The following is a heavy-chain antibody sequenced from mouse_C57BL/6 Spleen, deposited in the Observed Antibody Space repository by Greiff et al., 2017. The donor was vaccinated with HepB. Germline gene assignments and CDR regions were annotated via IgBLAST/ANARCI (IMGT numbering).Heavy chain of an antibody. CDR3: ARPIYYDYDAAY. J-gene: IGHJ3*01. CDR2: ISSGGSYT. CDR1: GFTFSSYG. V-gene: IGHV5-6*02. Sequence: EVKLVESGGDLVKPGGSLKLSCAASGFTFSSYGMSWVRQTPDKRLEWVATISSGGSYTYYPDSVKGRFTISRDNAKNTLYLQMSSLKSEDTAMYYCARPIYYDYDAAYWGQGTLVTVSA. D-gene: IGHD2-4*01.